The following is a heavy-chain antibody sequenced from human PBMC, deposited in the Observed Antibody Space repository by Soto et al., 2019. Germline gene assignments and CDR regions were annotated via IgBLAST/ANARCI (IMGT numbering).Heavy chain of an antibody. V-gene: IGHV4-61*01. J-gene: IGHJ5*02. CDR2: IYYSGST. CDR3: ARGGRWGKCSVP. Sequence: KPSETRSLTCTVSGGSVSSGSYYWSWIRQPPGKGLEWIGYIYYSGSTNYNPSLKSRVTISVDTSKNQFSLKLSAVTAAATAVYYCARGGRWGKCSVPWYPGTLLTVFS. D-gene: IGHD3-16*01. CDR1: GGSVSSGSYY.